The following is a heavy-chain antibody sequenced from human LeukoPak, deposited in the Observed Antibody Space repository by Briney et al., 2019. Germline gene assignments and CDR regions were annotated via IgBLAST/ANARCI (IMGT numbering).Heavy chain of an antibody. V-gene: IGHV3-11*04. D-gene: IGHD4-17*01. CDR2: ISSSGSTI. Sequence: GGSLRLSCAASGFTFSDYYMSWIRQAPGKGLEWVSYISSSGSTIYYADSVKGRFTISRDNAKNSLYLQMNSLRAEDTAVYYCARAEYGDRPYYYYMDVWGKGTTVTVSS. CDR3: ARAEYGDRPYYYYMDV. CDR1: GFTFSDYY. J-gene: IGHJ6*03.